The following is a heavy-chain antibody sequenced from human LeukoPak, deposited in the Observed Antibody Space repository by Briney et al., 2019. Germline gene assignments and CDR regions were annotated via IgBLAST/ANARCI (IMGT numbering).Heavy chain of an antibody. CDR3: ARDWDYGGKKGIDY. V-gene: IGHV4-34*01. CDR1: GGSFSGYY. Sequence: KTSETLSLTCAVYGGSFSGYYWSWIRQPPGKGLEWIGEINHSGSTNYNPSLKSRVTISVDTSKNQFSLKLSSVTAADTAVYYCARDWDYGGKKGIDYWGQGTLVTVSS. D-gene: IGHD4-23*01. CDR2: INHSGST. J-gene: IGHJ4*02.